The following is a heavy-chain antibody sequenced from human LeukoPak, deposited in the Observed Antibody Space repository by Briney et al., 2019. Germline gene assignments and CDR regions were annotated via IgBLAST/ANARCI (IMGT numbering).Heavy chain of an antibody. J-gene: IGHJ3*02. D-gene: IGHD3-16*01. Sequence: PSETLSLTCTVSGGSLSSYYWSWIRQPPGKGLEWIGYIYYSGSTNYNPSLKSRVTISVDTSKNQFSLKLSSVTAADTAVYYCARTIMITSSDAFDIWGQGTMVTVSS. CDR1: GGSLSSYY. CDR3: ARTIMITSSDAFDI. CDR2: IYYSGST. V-gene: IGHV4-59*08.